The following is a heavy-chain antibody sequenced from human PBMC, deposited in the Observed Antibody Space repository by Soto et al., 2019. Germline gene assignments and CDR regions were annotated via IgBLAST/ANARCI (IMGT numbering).Heavy chain of an antibody. J-gene: IGHJ4*02. Sequence: GESLKISCKASGYSFTSYWIAWVRQMPGQGLELMGIIYPSDSDTRYSPSFQGQVTISADKSITTAYLQWSSLKASDTAIYYCARGGVTTRTLAYWGQGTLVTVSS. D-gene: IGHD1-1*01. CDR3: ARGGVTTRTLAY. V-gene: IGHV5-51*01. CDR2: IYPSDSDT. CDR1: GYSFTSYW.